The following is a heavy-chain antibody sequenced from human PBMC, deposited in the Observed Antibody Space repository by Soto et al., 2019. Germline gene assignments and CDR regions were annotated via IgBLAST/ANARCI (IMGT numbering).Heavy chain of an antibody. J-gene: IGHJ4*02. CDR2: IGTAGDT. V-gene: IGHV3-13*01. D-gene: IGHD2-15*01. CDR1: GFTFSGFD. CDR3: ARGQEVGAHFFDS. Sequence: RRLSCEASGFTFSGFDMHWVRQPTGKGLEWVSTIGTAGDTYYAVSVKGRFTISRDNAKNSLSLQVNSLRAGDTAVYFCARGQEVGAHFFDSWGQGTQVTVSS.